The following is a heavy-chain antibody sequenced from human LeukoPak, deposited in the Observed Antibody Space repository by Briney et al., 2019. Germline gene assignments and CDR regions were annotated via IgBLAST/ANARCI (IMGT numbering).Heavy chain of an antibody. D-gene: IGHD4-11*01. Sequence: PSQTLSLTCAVSGGSISSGGYSWSWIRQPPGKGLEWIGYIYHSGSTYYNPSLKSRVTISVDRSKNQFSLKLNSVTAADTAVYYCARMTTVTTGYFDYWGQGTLVTVSS. J-gene: IGHJ4*02. CDR1: GGSISSGGYS. CDR2: IYHSGST. CDR3: ARMTTVTTGYFDY. V-gene: IGHV4-30-2*01.